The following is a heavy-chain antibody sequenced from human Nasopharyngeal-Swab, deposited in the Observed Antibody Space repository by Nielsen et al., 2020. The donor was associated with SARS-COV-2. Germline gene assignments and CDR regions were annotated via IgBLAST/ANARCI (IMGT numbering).Heavy chain of an antibody. D-gene: IGHD3-22*01. CDR3: AKDKRVVTYYFGY. CDR1: GFTFDDYA. J-gene: IGHJ4*02. Sequence: SLKISCAASGFTFDDYAMHWVRQAPGKGLEWVSGISWNSGSIGYADSVKGRFTISRDNAKNSLYLQMNSLRAEDTALHYCAKDKRVVTYYFGYWGQGTLVTVSS. V-gene: IGHV3-9*01. CDR2: ISWNSGSI.